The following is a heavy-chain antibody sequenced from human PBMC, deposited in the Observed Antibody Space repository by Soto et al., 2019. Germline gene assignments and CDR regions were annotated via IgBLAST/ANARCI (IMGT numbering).Heavy chain of an antibody. V-gene: IGHV1-69*01. D-gene: IGHD6-13*01. J-gene: IGHJ5*02. CDR1: GGTFSSYA. Sequence: QVQLVQSGAEVKKPGSSVKVSCKASGGTFSSYAISWVRQAPGQGREWMGGIIPIFGTANYAQKFQGRVTITADEATSTAYMELSSLSSADTAVYSCASGGRAAAAALFDPWGQGTLVTVSS. CDR3: ASGGRAAAAALFDP. CDR2: IIPIFGTA.